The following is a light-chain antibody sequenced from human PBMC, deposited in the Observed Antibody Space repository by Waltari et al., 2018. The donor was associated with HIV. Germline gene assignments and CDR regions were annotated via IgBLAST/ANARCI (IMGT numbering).Light chain of an antibody. Sequence: QSVFTQPPSVSAAPGQTVTISCSGGGSNLGGHEVSWSQQLPGTAPKLLIYDNNKRSSGIPDRFSGAKSGTSATLGITGLQTGDEADYYCGTWDSSLSAVFGGGTKVTV. J-gene: IGLJ3*02. V-gene: IGLV1-51*01. CDR1: GSNLGGHE. CDR2: DNN. CDR3: GTWDSSLSAV.